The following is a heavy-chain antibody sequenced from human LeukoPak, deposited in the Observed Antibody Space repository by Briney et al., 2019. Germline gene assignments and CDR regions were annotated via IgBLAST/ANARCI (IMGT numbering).Heavy chain of an antibody. V-gene: IGHV3-7*01. CDR2: IKQDGTET. CDR1: GFTFSGYW. Sequence: WGSLRLSCAASGFTFSGYWMSWVRQAPGKGLEWVANIKQDGTETYYVDSVKGRFTISRDNAKNSLYLQMNSLRAEDTAVYYCVRERIFSYWGQGTLVTISS. J-gene: IGHJ4*02. CDR3: VRERIFSY.